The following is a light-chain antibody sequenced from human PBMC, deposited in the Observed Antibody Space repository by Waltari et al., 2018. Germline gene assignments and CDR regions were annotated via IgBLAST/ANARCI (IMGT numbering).Light chain of an antibody. CDR3: LQYFDVPQT. Sequence: VMTQSPDSLAVSLGERATLTCRSSQSVFLSSNNKNYVAWYQHKPGQPPKLLIYWASIREAEVPDRFTGSGSGTQFTLTISSLQAEDVAVYFCLQYFDVPQTFGQGTKLEI. CDR1: QSVFLSSNNKNY. CDR2: WAS. J-gene: IGKJ2*01. V-gene: IGKV4-1*01.